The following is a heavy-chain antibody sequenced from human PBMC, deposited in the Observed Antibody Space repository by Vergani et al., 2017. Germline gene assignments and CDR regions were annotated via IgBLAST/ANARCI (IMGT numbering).Heavy chain of an antibody. V-gene: IGHV4-39*01. CDR3: ARRFXYYDSSGYKGWFDP. CDR1: GGSISSSSYY. D-gene: IGHD3-22*01. J-gene: IGHJ5*02. CDR2: IYYSGST. Sequence: QLQLQESGPGLVKPSETLSLTCTVSGGSISSSSYYWGWIRQPPGKGLEWIGSIYYSGSTYYNPSLKSRVTISVDTSKNQFSLKLSSVTAADTAVYYCARRFXYYDSSGYKGWFDPWGQGTLVTVSS.